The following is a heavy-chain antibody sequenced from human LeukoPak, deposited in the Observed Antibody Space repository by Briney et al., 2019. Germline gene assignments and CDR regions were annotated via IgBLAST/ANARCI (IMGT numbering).Heavy chain of an antibody. CDR3: ARDTIWSGYPAEGWYFDL. V-gene: IGHV1-46*01. CDR1: GYTFTSYY. D-gene: IGHD3-3*01. CDR2: INPSGGST. Sequence: GASVKVSRKASGYTFTSYYMHWVRQAPGQGLEWMGIINPSGGSTSYAQKFQGRVTMTRDTSTSTVYMELSSLRSEDTAVYYCARDTIWSGYPAEGWYFDLWGRGTLVTVSS. J-gene: IGHJ2*01.